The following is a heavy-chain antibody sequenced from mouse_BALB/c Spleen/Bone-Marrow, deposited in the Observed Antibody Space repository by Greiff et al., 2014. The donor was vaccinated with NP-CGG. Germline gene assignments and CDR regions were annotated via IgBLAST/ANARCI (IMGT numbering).Heavy chain of an antibody. CDR2: IFPGNVNT. CDR3: ARDTMDY. Sequence: VMLVESGPELVKPGASVRISCKASGYTFTSYYIHWVKQRPGQGLEWIGWIFPGNVNTKYNENLKGKATLTADNSSSTAYMQLSSLTSEDSAVYFCARDTMDYWGQGTSVTVSS. V-gene: IGHV1S56*01. CDR1: GYTFTSYY. J-gene: IGHJ4*01.